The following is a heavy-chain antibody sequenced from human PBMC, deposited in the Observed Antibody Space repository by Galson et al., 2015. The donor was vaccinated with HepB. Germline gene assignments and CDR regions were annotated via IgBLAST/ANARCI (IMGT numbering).Heavy chain of an antibody. Sequence: SETLSLTCTVSGGSISSSSYYWGWIRQPPGKGLEWIGSIYYSGSTYYNPSLKSRVTISVDTSKNQFSLKLSSVTAADTAVYYCARDTPTGKLYSSSWTEVEGDYWGQGTLVTVSS. V-gene: IGHV4-39*07. D-gene: IGHD6-13*01. CDR1: GGSISSSSYY. CDR3: ARDTPTGKLYSSSWTEVEGDY. J-gene: IGHJ4*02. CDR2: IYYSGST.